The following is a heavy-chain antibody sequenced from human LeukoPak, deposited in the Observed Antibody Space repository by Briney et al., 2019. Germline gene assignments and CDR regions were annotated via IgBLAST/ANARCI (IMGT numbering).Heavy chain of an antibody. Sequence: ASVKVSCKASGYTFTGHYMHWVRQAPGQGLEWMGWINPNSGGTNYAQKFRGRVTMTRDTSISTAYMELSRLRSDDTAVYYCARVPVLTGYYNPHDAFDIWGQGTMVTVSS. CDR1: GYTFTGHY. D-gene: IGHD3-9*01. J-gene: IGHJ3*02. V-gene: IGHV1-2*02. CDR3: ARVPVLTGYYNPHDAFDI. CDR2: INPNSGGT.